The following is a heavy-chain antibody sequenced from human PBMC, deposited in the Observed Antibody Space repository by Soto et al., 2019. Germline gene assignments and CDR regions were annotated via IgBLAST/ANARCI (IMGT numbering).Heavy chain of an antibody. CDR3: ARDACQGGSCYYFDY. V-gene: IGHV3-30-3*01. CDR2: ISYDGSNK. J-gene: IGHJ4*02. D-gene: IGHD2-15*01. Sequence: GGSLILSCAASGFTFSSYAMHGVRQAPGKGLEWVAVISYDGSNKYYADSVKGRFTISRDNSKNTLYLQMNSLRAEDTAVYYCARDACQGGSCYYFDYWGQGTLVTVSS. CDR1: GFTFSSYA.